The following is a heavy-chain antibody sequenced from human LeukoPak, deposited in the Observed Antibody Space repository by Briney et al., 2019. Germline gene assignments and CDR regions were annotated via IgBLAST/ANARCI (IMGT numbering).Heavy chain of an antibody. V-gene: IGHV4-59*12. CDR2: IYYSGST. D-gene: IGHD2-2*01. J-gene: IGHJ4*02. CDR1: GGSISSYY. Sequence: SETLSLTCTVSGGSISSYYWSWIRQPPGKGLEWIGYIYYSGSTNYNPSLKSRVTISVDTSKHQFSLKLSSVTAADTAVYYCVSTARTGSTSEGYWGQGTLVTVSS. CDR3: VSTARTGSTSEGY.